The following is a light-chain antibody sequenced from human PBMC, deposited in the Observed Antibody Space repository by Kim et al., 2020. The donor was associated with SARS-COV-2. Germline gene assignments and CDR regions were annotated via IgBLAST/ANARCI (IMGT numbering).Light chain of an antibody. Sequence: GQRFTSSCSGINSDTGSNPISWYQQAPGAAPKLLIYSNDQRPSGVPARFSGSKSGASASLAISGLQSEDEADYYCAVWDDSLNGRVFGGGTQLTVL. V-gene: IGLV1-44*01. J-gene: IGLJ3*02. CDR2: SND. CDR1: NSDTGSNP. CDR3: AVWDDSLNGRV.